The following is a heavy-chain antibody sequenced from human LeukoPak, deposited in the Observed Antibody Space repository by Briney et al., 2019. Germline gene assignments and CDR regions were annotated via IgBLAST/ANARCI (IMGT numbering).Heavy chain of an antibody. J-gene: IGHJ5*02. Sequence: PGGSLRLSCAASGFTFSSYAMSWVRQAPGKGLEWVAVISYDGSNKYYADSVKGRFTISRDNSKNTLYLQMNSLRAEDTAVYYCARDRIPITMARPFSPLPNWFDPWGQGTLVAVSS. CDR2: ISYDGSNK. V-gene: IGHV3-30-3*01. D-gene: IGHD3-10*01. CDR1: GFTFSSYA. CDR3: ARDRIPITMARPFSPLPNWFDP.